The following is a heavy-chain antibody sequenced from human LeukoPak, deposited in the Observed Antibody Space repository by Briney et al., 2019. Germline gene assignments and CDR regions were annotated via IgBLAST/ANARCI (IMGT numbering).Heavy chain of an antibody. CDR3: VRHEGSIGGWPSDY. V-gene: IGHV5-51*01. D-gene: IGHD6-19*01. CDR2: MYLGDCET. Sequence: GESLKISCEGSGYSFTSYWIGGGRPMPGKGLEWMGIMYLGDCETRYSPSFQGQVTSSADKSISTVVLQCSPLKPSDTAMYYCVRHEGSIGGWPSDYWGQATLVTVSS. J-gene: IGHJ4*02. CDR1: GYSFTSYW.